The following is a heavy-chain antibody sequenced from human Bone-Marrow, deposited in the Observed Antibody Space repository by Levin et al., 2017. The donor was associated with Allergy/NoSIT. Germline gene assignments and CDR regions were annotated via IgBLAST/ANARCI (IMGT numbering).Heavy chain of an antibody. CDR3: ARDSSYYDSSPGVRGGFDP. V-gene: IGHV3-30-3*01. CDR2: ISYDGSNK. Sequence: GGSLRLSCAASGFTFSSYAMHWVRQAPGKGLEWVAVISYDGSNKYYADSVKGRFTISRDNSKNTLYLQMNSLRAEDTAVYYCARDSSYYDSSPGVRGGFDPWGQGTLVTVSS. D-gene: IGHD3-22*01. CDR1: GFTFSSYA. J-gene: IGHJ5*02.